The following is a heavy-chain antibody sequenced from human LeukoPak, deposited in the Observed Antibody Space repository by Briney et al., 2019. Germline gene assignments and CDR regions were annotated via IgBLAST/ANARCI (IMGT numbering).Heavy chain of an antibody. CDR2: ISYDGNYK. CDR1: GFSFSAYA. V-gene: IGHV3-30*04. CDR3: AREGRYYGSGSYYRGDFDY. J-gene: IGHJ4*02. D-gene: IGHD3-10*01. Sequence: GGSLRLSCAVSGFSFSAYAMHWVRPVPGKGLEWVAVISYDGNYKYYADSVKCRFTNYRDNSKNTLYLQMNSLRAEDTAVYYCAREGRYYGSGSYYRGDFDYWGQGTLVTVSS.